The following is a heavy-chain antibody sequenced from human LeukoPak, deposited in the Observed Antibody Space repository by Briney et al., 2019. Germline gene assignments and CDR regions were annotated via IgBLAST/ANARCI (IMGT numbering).Heavy chain of an antibody. CDR1: GFIVSENY. Sequence: GGSLRLSCAASGFIVSENYMSWVRQAPGKGLEWVSAISGSGGSTYYADSVKGRFTISRDNSKNTLYLQMNSLRAEDTAVYYCAKDRVATIRPPFDYWGQGTLVTVSS. V-gene: IGHV3-23*01. J-gene: IGHJ4*02. CDR3: AKDRVATIRPPFDY. D-gene: IGHD5-12*01. CDR2: ISGSGGST.